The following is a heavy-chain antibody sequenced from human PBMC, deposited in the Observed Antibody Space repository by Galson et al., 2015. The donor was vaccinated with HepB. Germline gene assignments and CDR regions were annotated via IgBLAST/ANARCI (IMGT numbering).Heavy chain of an antibody. J-gene: IGHJ6*02. V-gene: IGHV3-21*01. CDR1: GFTFSSYS. D-gene: IGHD3-22*01. CDR3: ARVAMIVGGYYYGMDV. Sequence: SLRLSCAASGFTFSSYSMNWVRQAPGKGLEWVSSISSSSSYIYYADSVKGRFTISRDNAKNSLYLQMNSLRAEDTAVYYCARVAMIVGGYYYGMDVWGQGTTVTVSS. CDR2: ISSSSSYI.